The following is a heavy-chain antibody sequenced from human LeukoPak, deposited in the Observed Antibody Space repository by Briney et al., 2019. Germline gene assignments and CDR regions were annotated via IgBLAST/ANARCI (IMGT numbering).Heavy chain of an antibody. D-gene: IGHD2-8*01. CDR3: ARVYCTNGVCYNSRGWFDP. J-gene: IGHJ5*02. CDR2: IYHSGST. V-gene: IGHV4-38-2*02. Sequence: PSETLSLTCSVSGYSISSGYYWGWIRQPPGKGLEWIGSIYHSGSTYYNPSLKSRVTISVDTSKNQFSLKLSSVTAADTAMYYCARVYCTNGVCYNSRGWFDPWGQGTLVTVSS. CDR1: GYSISSGYY.